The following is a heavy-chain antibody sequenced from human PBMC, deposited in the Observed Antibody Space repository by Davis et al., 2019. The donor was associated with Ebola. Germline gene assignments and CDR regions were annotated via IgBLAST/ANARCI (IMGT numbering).Heavy chain of an antibody. Sequence: PGGSLRLSCAASAFTFSNYWMYWVRQAPGEGLMCVSRINSDGTFTTYADSVKGRFTITRDNAKSTLYLQMNSLRAEDTAVYYCARVLAARPWYFDLWGRGTLVTVSS. CDR1: AFTFSNYW. V-gene: IGHV3-74*01. J-gene: IGHJ2*01. CDR2: INSDGTFT. CDR3: ARVLAARPWYFDL. D-gene: IGHD6-6*01.